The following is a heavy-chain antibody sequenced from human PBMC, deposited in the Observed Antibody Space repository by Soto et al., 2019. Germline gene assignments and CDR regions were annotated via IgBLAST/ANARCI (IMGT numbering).Heavy chain of an antibody. V-gene: IGHV4-59*01. CDR3: ARDSADSSGYSFDY. CDR2: IYYSGST. J-gene: IGHJ4*02. Sequence: QVQLQESGPGLVKPSETLSLTCTVSGCSISSYYWSWIRQPPGKGLEWIGYIYYSGSTNYNPSLKSRVTISVDTSKNQFSLKLSSVTAADTAVYYCARDSADSSGYSFDYWGQGTLVTVSS. CDR1: GCSISSYY. D-gene: IGHD3-22*01.